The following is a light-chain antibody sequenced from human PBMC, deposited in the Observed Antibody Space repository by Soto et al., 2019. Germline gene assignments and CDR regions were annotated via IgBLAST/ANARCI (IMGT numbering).Light chain of an antibody. CDR2: DAS. V-gene: IGKV3-11*01. CDR1: PIVSNY. Sequence: IVFTPSPAHLSLSSGERTTLSCRARPIVSNYLAWYQQKPGQAPRLLIYDASNRATGIPARFSGSGSGTDFTLTISSLEPEDFAVYYCQQRNIWPPTFGGGTKVEIK. J-gene: IGKJ4*02. CDR3: QQRNIWPPT.